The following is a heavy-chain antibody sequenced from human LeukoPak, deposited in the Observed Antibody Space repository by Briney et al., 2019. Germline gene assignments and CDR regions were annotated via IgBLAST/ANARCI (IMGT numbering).Heavy chain of an antibody. CDR2: IYHSGST. J-gene: IGHJ4*02. CDR3: ARLTRETQNGIPEGGGMDYFDY. D-gene: IGHD2-8*01. Sequence: SETLSLTCTVSGGSISSGGYCWSWIRQPPGKGLEWIGYIYHSGSTYYNPSLKSRVTISVDRSKNQFSLKLSSVTAADTAVYYCARLTRETQNGIPEGGGMDYFDYWGQGTLVTVSS. V-gene: IGHV4-30-2*01. CDR1: GGSISSGGYC.